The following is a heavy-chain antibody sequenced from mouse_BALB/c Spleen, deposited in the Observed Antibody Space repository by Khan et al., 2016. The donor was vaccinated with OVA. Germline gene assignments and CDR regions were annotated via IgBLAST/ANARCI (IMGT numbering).Heavy chain of an antibody. CDR3: AREIYYDYAYYYAMDY. J-gene: IGHJ4*01. V-gene: IGHV2-6-7*01. CDR2: IWGDGST. Sequence: VKLEESGPGLVAPSQSLSITCTVSGFSLTAYGVNWVRQPPGKGLEWLGMIWGDGSTDYNSALKSRLSISKDNTKSQVFLKMNSLQTDDTARYYCAREIYYDYAYYYAMDYGGQGTSVTVSS. D-gene: IGHD2-4*01. CDR1: GFSLTAYG.